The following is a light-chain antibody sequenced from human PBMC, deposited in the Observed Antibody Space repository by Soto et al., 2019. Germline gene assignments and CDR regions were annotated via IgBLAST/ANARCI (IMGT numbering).Light chain of an antibody. CDR1: SSDFGAYNY. V-gene: IGLV2-14*01. CDR2: EVS. J-gene: IGLJ3*02. Sequence: QSVLTQPASVSGSPGQSITISCTRTSSDFGAYNYVSWYQHHPGKAPKLLIFEVSNRPSEISTRFSGFKSGNTASLTISGLQAEDEADYYCSSSTSSSTLLVFGGGTKLTVL. CDR3: SSSTSSSTLLV.